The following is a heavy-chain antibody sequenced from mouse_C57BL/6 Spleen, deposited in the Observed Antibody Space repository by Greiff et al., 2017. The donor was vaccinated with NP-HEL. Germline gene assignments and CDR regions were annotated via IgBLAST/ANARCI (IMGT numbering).Heavy chain of an antibody. Sequence: QVQLQQPGAELVKPGASVKLSCKASGYTFTSYWMQWVKQRPGQGLEWIGEIDPSDGYTNYNQKLKGKATLTVDTSSSTGYMKLSSLTSEDSAVYCCARRRGSRDAMGDWGQGTSVTVSS. J-gene: IGHJ4*01. D-gene: IGHD1-1*01. CDR2: IDPSDGYT. CDR1: GYTFTSYW. CDR3: ARRRGSRDAMGD. V-gene: IGHV1-50*01.